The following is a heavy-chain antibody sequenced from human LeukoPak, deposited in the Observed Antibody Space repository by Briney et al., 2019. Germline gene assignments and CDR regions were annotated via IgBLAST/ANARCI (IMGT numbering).Heavy chain of an antibody. J-gene: IGHJ4*02. V-gene: IGHV3-23*01. CDR1: GFTFSDYH. D-gene: IGHD3-22*01. CDR3: AKDSTYDSSGFSDY. Sequence: GGCLRLSCAASGFTFSDYHMSWVRQAPGKGLEWVSAIVGGSTYYTESVKGRFTISRDNSKNTLYLQMNSLRAEDTAVYYCAKDSTYDSSGFSDYWGQGTLVTVSS. CDR2: IVGGST.